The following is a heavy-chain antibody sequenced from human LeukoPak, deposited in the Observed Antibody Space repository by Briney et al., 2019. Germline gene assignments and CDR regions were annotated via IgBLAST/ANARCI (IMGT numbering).Heavy chain of an antibody. CDR3: AIDMGAAAAGTRYYGMDV. Sequence: GGSLRLSCAASGFTFSSYAMSWVRQAPGKGLEWVSAISGSGGSTYYADSVKGRFTISRDNSKNTLYLQMNSLRAEDTALYCCAIDMGAAAAGTRYYGMDVWGQGTTVTVSS. CDR2: ISGSGGST. J-gene: IGHJ6*02. V-gene: IGHV3-23*01. CDR1: GFTFSSYA. D-gene: IGHD6-13*01.